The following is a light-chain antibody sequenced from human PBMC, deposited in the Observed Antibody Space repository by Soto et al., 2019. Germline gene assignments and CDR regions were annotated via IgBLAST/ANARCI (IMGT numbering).Light chain of an antibody. J-gene: IGLJ3*02. Sequence: QSALTQPPSVSGAPGQRVTISCTGSRSNIGAGYDVHWYQQLPGAAPKLLIYSNNNRPSGVPDRFSGSKSGTSASLAITGLQAEDEANYYCQSYDNSLSVSGVFGGGTKLTVL. CDR1: RSNIGAGYD. V-gene: IGLV1-40*01. CDR2: SNN. CDR3: QSYDNSLSVSGV.